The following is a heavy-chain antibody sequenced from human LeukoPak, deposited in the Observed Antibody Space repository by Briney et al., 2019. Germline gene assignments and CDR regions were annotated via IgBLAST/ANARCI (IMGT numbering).Heavy chain of an antibody. CDR1: GFTFSSYS. CDR2: ISGSGGST. V-gene: IGHV3-23*01. D-gene: IGHD6-6*01. J-gene: IGHJ3*02. CDR3: AKGGYSSSSAYAFDI. Sequence: GGSLRLSCAASGFTFSSYSMNWVRQAPGKGLEWVSAISGSGGSTYYADSVKGRFTISRDNSKNTLYLQMNSLRAEDTAVYYCAKGGYSSSSAYAFDIWGQGTMVTVSS.